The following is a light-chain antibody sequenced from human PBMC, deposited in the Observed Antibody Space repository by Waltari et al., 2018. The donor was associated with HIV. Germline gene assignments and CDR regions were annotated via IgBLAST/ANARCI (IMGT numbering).Light chain of an antibody. CDR1: RSNIGSST. J-gene: IGLJ2*01. CDR2: SND. V-gene: IGLV1-44*01. CDR3: AAWDDSLRVLI. Sequence: QSVLTQPPSASGTTGQTVTIPCSGRRSNIGSSTVNWYQQFPVTAPKLLTYSNDQRPSGVPARFSGSVSGTSASLAISGLQSEDEADYHCAAWDDSLRVLIFGGGTKLTVL.